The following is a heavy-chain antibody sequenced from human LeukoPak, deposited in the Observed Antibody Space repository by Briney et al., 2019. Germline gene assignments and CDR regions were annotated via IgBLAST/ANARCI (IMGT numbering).Heavy chain of an antibody. D-gene: IGHD6-13*01. Sequence: PSETLSLTCTVSGGSISSYYWSWIRQPPGKGLEWIGYIYYSGSTNYNPSLKSRVTISVDTSKNQFSLKLSSVTAADTAVYYCARVGSSWDYFDYWGQGTLVTVSS. CDR2: IYYSGST. CDR3: ARVGSSWDYFDY. J-gene: IGHJ4*02. CDR1: GGSISSYY. V-gene: IGHV4-59*01.